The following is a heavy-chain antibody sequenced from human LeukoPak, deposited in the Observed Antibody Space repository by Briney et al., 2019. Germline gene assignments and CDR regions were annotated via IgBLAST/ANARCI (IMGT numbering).Heavy chain of an antibody. Sequence: GRSLRLSCAASGFTFSSYGMHWVRQAPGKGLEGVAVIWYDGSNKYYADSVKGRFTISRDNSKNTLYLQMNSLRAEDTAVYYCAKSTIRSSSPFDYWGQGTLVTVSS. V-gene: IGHV3-33*06. CDR1: GFTFSSYG. CDR2: IWYDGSNK. D-gene: IGHD6-6*01. J-gene: IGHJ4*02. CDR3: AKSTIRSSSPFDY.